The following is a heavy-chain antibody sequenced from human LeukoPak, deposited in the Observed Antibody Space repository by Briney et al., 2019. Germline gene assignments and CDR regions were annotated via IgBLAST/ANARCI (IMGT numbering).Heavy chain of an antibody. CDR1: GFTFSSDW. CDR3: ANYWYP. V-gene: IGHV3-74*01. CDR2: IKPDGTYT. Sequence: GGSLRLSCSSSGFTFSSDWMYWVRQAPGRGPVWVSGIKPDGTYTHYADSVKGRFTISRDDAKNTLYLQMNSPRVEDTAVYYCANYWYPWGPGTLVTVSS. D-gene: IGHD2-15*01. J-gene: IGHJ5*02.